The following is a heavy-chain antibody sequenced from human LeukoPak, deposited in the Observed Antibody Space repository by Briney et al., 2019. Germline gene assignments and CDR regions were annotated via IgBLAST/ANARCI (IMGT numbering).Heavy chain of an antibody. CDR1: GGTFSSYA. V-gene: IGHV1-69*04. J-gene: IGHJ6*02. CDR2: IIPIFGIA. D-gene: IGHD2-8*01. Sequence: GASVKVSCKASGGTFSSYAISWVRQAPGQGLEWMGRIIPIFGIANYAQKFQGRVTITADKSTSTAYMELSSLRSEDTAVYYCARVPDCTNGVCYSQYYYYGMDVWGQGTTVTDSS. CDR3: ARVPDCTNGVCYSQYYYYGMDV.